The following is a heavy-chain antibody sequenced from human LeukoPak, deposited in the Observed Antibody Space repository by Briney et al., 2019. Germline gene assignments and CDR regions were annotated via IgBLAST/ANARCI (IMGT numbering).Heavy chain of an antibody. CDR3: AREAVACSGGSCYFDY. J-gene: IGHJ4*02. Sequence: GASVKVSCKASGYTFTSYYMHWVRQAPGQGLEWMGIINPSGGSTSYAQKFQGRVTMTRDMSTSTVYMELSSLRSEDTAVYYCAREAVACSGGSCYFDYWGQGTLVTVSS. V-gene: IGHV1-46*01. CDR1: GYTFTSYY. CDR2: INPSGGST. D-gene: IGHD2-15*01.